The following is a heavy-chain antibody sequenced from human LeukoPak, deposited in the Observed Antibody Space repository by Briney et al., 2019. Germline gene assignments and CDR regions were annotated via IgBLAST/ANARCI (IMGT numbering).Heavy chain of an antibody. CDR3: ARDSYSSSWYFDY. V-gene: IGHV4-59*12. D-gene: IGHD6-13*01. CDR1: GGSISSYY. CDR2: IYYSGST. Sequence: KPSETLSLTCTVSGGSISSYYWSWIRQPPGKGLEWIGYIYYSGSTNYNPSLKSRVTISVDTSKNQFSLKLSSVTAADTAVYYCARDSYSSSWYFDYWGQGTLVTVSS. J-gene: IGHJ4*02.